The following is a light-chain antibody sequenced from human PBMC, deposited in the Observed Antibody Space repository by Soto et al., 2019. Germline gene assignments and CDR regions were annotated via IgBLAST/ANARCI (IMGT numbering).Light chain of an antibody. Sequence: QSALTQPASVSGSSGQSITISCTGTSSDIGAYHFVSWYQHHPGKAPKVIIYDVSERPSGVSVRFSGSKSGNTASLTISGLQAEDEAVYYCSSYTTAYTLEFGGGTKLTVL. CDR2: DVS. V-gene: IGLV2-14*03. J-gene: IGLJ2*01. CDR3: SSYTTAYTLE. CDR1: SSDIGAYHF.